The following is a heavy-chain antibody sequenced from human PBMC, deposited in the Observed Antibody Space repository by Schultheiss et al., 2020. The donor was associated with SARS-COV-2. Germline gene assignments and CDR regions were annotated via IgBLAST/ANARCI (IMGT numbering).Heavy chain of an antibody. CDR2: IIPIFGTA. J-gene: IGHJ6*02. V-gene: IGHV1-69*13. Sequence: SVKVSCKASGGTFSSYAISWVRQAPGQGLEWMGGIIPIFGTANYAQKFQGRVTITADESTSTAYMELSSLRAEDTAVYYCARGRDIVATLAPMDVWDQGTTVTVSS. CDR3: ARGRDIVATLAPMDV. D-gene: IGHD5-12*01. CDR1: GGTFSSYA.